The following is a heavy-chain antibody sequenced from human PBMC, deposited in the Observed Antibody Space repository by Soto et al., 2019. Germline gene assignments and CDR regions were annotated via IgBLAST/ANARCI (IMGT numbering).Heavy chain of an antibody. CDR1: GFTFSSYA. J-gene: IGHJ4*02. V-gene: IGHV3-23*01. CDR2: ISGSGGST. D-gene: IGHD4-17*01. CDR3: AKAHRPWATSVTTLPLDY. Sequence: PGGSLRLSCAASGFTFSSYAMSWVRQAPGKGLEWVSAISGSGGSTYYADSVKGRFTISRDNSKNTLYLQMNSLRAEDTAVYYCAKAHRPWATSVTTLPLDYWGQGTLVTVSS.